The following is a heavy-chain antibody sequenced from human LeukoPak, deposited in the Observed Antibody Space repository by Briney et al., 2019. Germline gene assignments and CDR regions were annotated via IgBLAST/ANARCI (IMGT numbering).Heavy chain of an antibody. Sequence: GESLKISCKGSGYSFPNYWIGWVRQMPGKGLEWMGIIYPGDSDTRYSPSFQGQVTISADKSISTAYLQWSSLGAEDTAVYYCAAADHYDSTGYYYFEHWGQGSLVTVSS. CDR2: IYPGDSDT. CDR1: GYSFPNYW. CDR3: AAADHYDSTGYYYFEH. V-gene: IGHV5-51*01. D-gene: IGHD3-22*01. J-gene: IGHJ4*02.